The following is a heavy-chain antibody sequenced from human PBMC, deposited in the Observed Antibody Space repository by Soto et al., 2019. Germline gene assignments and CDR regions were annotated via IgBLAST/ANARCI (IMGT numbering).Heavy chain of an antibody. J-gene: IGHJ4*02. CDR1: GGSFTSNNW. V-gene: IGHV4-4*02. CDR3: ASQDPGTSVDY. CDR2: IYRTGST. D-gene: IGHD1-7*01. Sequence: SETLSLTCAVSGGSFTSNNWWTWVRQPPGQGLEWIGEIYRTGSTNYNPSLKSRVTISLDKSENQFSLKVTSLTAADTAVYYCASQDPGTSVDYWGQGTSVTVSS.